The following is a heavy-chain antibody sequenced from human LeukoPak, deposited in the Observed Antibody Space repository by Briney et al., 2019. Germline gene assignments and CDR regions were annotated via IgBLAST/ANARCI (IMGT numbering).Heavy chain of an antibody. CDR2: IIPILGIA. Sequence: SVKVSCKASGGTFSSYAISWVRQAPGQGLEWMGRIIPILGIANYAQKFQGRVTITADKSTSTAYMELSSLRSEDTAVYYCARGGYCGGDCYLPARYWGQGTLVTVSS. CDR1: GGTFSSYA. V-gene: IGHV1-69*04. D-gene: IGHD2-21*02. J-gene: IGHJ4*02. CDR3: ARGGYCGGDCYLPARY.